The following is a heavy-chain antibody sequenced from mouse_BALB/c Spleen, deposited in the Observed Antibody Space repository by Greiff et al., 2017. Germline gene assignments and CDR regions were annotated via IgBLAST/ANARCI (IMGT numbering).Heavy chain of an antibody. V-gene: IGHV1S81*02. D-gene: IGHD1-1*01. CDR3: TTFTTVYAMDY. J-gene: IGHJ4*01. CDR2: INPSNGGT. Sequence: QVHVKQSGAELVKPGASVKLSCKASGYTFTSYYMYWVKQRPGQGLEWIGEINPSNGGTNFNEKFKSKATLTVDKSSSTAYMQLSSLTSEDSAVYYCTTFTTVYAMDYWGQGTSVTVSS. CDR1: GYTFTSYY.